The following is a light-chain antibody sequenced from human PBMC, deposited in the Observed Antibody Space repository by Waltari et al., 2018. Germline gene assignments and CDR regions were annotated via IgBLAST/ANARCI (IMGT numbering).Light chain of an antibody. V-gene: IGLV2-14*03. CDR2: DVS. Sequence: QSALTQPASVSGSPGQSITISCTGTSSDVGGYNYVSWYQQHPGKAPKLIIYDVSERPSGVPTRFSGSKSANTASLTISGLQAEDEADYYCSSYRTTTTRLFGGGTKLTVL. CDR3: SSYRTTTTRL. J-gene: IGLJ2*01. CDR1: SSDVGGYNY.